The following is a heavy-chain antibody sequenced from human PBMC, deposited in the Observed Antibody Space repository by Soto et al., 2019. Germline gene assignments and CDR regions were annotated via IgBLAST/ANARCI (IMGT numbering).Heavy chain of an antibody. CDR3: ARGGDVVLVTAPLDY. V-gene: IGHV1-46*03. CDR1: GYTFTNYY. D-gene: IGHD2-21*02. J-gene: IGHJ4*02. Sequence: QVQLVQSGAEVKKPGASVKVSCRTSGYTFTNYYMHWLRQAPGQGLEWMGIIKCSGGATTYAQKFLGRVTMTRDTSTSTIYMELSSLRSEDTAVYYCARGGDVVLVTAPLDYWGQGTLVTVSS. CDR2: IKCSGGAT.